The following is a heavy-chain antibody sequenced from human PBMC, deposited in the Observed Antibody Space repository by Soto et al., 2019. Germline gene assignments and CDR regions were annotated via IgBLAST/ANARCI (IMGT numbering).Heavy chain of an antibody. CDR2: ISGSGGST. J-gene: IGHJ4*02. D-gene: IGHD6-13*01. CDR3: AKGLTLAAAGNN. V-gene: IGHV3-23*01. CDR1: GFTFISYA. Sequence: QAGGSLRLSCAASGFTFISYAMSWVRQAPGKGLEWVSAISGSGGSTYYADSVKGRFTISRDNSKNTLYLQMNSLRAEDTAVYYCAKGLTLAAAGNNRGQGTLVTVSS.